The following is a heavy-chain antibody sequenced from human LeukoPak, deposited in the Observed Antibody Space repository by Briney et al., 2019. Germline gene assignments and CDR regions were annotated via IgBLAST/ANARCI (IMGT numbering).Heavy chain of an antibody. D-gene: IGHD3-10*01. CDR1: GYTFTSHY. J-gene: IGHJ4*02. V-gene: IGHV1-46*01. Sequence: GASVKVSCKAFGYTFTSHYMHWVRQAPGQGLEWIGIINPRGGSTSYAQKFQGRVTLTRDTSISTAYMELSRLRSDDTAVYYCATSGPITMVRGGRPDYWGQGTLVTVSS. CDR3: ATSGPITMVRGGRPDY. CDR2: INPRGGST.